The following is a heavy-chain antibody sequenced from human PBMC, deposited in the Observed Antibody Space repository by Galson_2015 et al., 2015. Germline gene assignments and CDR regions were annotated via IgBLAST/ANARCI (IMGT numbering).Heavy chain of an antibody. J-gene: IGHJ2*01. CDR1: GGSISSSSYY. V-gene: IGHV4-39*07. CDR3: ARASWQLARPYWYFDL. D-gene: IGHD6-6*01. Sequence: SETLSLTCTVSGGSISSSSYYWGWIRQPPGKGLEWIGSIYYSGSTYYNPSLKSRVTISVDTSKNQFSLKLSSVTAADTAVYYCARASWQLARPYWYFDLWGRGTLVTVSS. CDR2: IYYSGST.